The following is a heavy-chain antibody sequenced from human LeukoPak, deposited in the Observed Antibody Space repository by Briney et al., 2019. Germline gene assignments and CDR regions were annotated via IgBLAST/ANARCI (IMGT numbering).Heavy chain of an antibody. CDR1: GFTFSSYA. J-gene: IGHJ4*02. Sequence: GGSLRLSCAASGFTFSSYAMSWVRQAPGRGLEWVSAISGSGGSTYYADSVKGRFTISRDNAKNSLYLQMNSLRAEDTAVYYCARDPSPMGLWGQGTLVTVSS. CDR2: ISGSGGST. D-gene: IGHD3-10*01. V-gene: IGHV3-23*01. CDR3: ARDPSPMGL.